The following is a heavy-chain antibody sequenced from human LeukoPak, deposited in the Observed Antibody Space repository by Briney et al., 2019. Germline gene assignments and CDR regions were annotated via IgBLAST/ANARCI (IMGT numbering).Heavy chain of an antibody. CDR2: VYYSGST. Sequence: PSETLSLTCAVSDYSISSGDYWGWIRQPPGKGLEWIGSVYYSGSTHYSPSLKSRVTISVDTSKNQFSLKLRSVTAADTALYHCARNDSSGYFDYWGQGTLVTVSS. CDR3: ARNDSSGYFDY. D-gene: IGHD3-22*01. CDR1: DYSISSGDY. J-gene: IGHJ4*02. V-gene: IGHV4-38-2*01.